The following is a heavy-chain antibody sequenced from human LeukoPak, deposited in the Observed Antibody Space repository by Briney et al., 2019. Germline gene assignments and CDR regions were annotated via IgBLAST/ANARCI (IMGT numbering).Heavy chain of an antibody. D-gene: IGHD6-13*01. J-gene: IGHJ5*02. CDR1: GYTFTSYD. CDR3: ASAAPHVIAVAGS. CDR2: MNPNSGVT. V-gene: IGHV1-8*01. Sequence: GASVKVSCKASGYTFTSYDINWVRQATGQGLEWMGWMNPNSGVTGYAQKFQGRVTMTRNTSISTAYMELSSLRSEDTAVYYCASAAPHVIAVAGSWGQGTLVTVSS.